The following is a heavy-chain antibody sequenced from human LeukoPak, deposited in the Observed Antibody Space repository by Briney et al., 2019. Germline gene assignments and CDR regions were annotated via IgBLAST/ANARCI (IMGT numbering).Heavy chain of an antibody. V-gene: IGHV3-30-3*01. CDR3: ARQGYTAMARIDY. D-gene: IGHD5-18*01. CDR1: GFTFSSYA. J-gene: IGHJ4*02. CDR2: ISYDGSNK. Sequence: GRSLRLSCAASGFTFSSYAMHWVRQAPGKGLEWVAVISYDGSNKYYADSVKGRFTISRDNSKNTLYLQMNSLRAEDTAVYYCARQGYTAMARIDYWGQGTLVTVSS.